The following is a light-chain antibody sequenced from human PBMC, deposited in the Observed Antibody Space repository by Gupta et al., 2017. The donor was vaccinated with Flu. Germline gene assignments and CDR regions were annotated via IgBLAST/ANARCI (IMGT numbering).Light chain of an antibody. J-gene: IGKJ2*03. Sequence: EIVMTQSPLTLSVSPGERATLSCRASQSIRNNLAWYQQKPGQSPRLLIYGASTRATGIPARFSGGGSGTEFTLTITSLQSEDFAVYYCQQYNNWPPLYSFGQGTKVEI. CDR3: QQYNNWPPLYS. CDR2: GAS. V-gene: IGKV3-15*01. CDR1: QSIRNN.